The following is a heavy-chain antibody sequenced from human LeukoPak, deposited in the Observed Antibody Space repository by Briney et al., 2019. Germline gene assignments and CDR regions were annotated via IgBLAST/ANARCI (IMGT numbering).Heavy chain of an antibody. CDR3: AKGPRPGSSGYPNLDH. V-gene: IGHV3-53*01. D-gene: IGHD3-22*01. CDR1: GFTASSNY. Sequence: PGGSLRLSCAASGFTASSNYMHWVRQAPGKGLEWVSLIYSGSSTNYADSVKGRFTISRDNSKNTLYLQMNSLRVEDTAVYYCAKGPRPGSSGYPNLDHWGQGTLVTVSS. CDR2: IYSGSST. J-gene: IGHJ4*02.